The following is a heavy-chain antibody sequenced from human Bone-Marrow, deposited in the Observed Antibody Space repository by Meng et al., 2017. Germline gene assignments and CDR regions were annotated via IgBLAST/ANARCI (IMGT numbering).Heavy chain of an antibody. J-gene: IGHJ4*02. CDR3: TLDTAMIN. CDR1: GFTFRSYA. V-gene: IGHV3-23*04. Sequence: EVHLVESGGGLVKPGGSLRLSCAASGFTFRSYAMNWVRQAPGEGLEWVSTISSSGDSSYYADSVEDRFTISRDNFKNTLYLRMNSLRAEDTAVYYCTLDTAMINWGQGTLVTVSS. CDR2: ISSSGDSS. D-gene: IGHD5-18*01.